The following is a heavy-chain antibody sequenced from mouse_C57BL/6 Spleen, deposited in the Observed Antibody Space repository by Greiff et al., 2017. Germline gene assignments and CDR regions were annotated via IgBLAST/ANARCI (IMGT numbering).Heavy chain of an antibody. CDR2: ISSGGSYT. J-gene: IGHJ3*01. CDR1: GFTFSSYG. D-gene: IGHD1-1*01. CDR3: ARPITTVVAPCAY. V-gene: IGHV5-6*01. Sequence: EVQLVESGGDLVKPGGSLKLSCAASGFTFSSYGMSWVRQTPDKRLEWVATISSGGSYTYYPDSVKGRFTISRDNAKNTLYLQMSSLKYEDTAMYYCARPITTVVAPCAYWGQGTLVTVSA.